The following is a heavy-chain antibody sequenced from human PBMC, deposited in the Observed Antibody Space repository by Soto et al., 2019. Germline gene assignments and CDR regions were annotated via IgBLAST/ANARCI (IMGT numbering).Heavy chain of an antibody. Sequence: ASVKVSCKASGYTFTSYGISWVRQAPGQGLEWMAWISTYNGNTNYPQSFQGRVTMTADTSTSTAYMELRSLRSDDTALYYCVRDHIGRGYYRLWGQGTLVTVSS. J-gene: IGHJ4*02. D-gene: IGHD3-3*01. CDR3: VRDHIGRGYYRL. CDR2: ISTYNGNT. V-gene: IGHV1-18*01. CDR1: GYTFTSYG.